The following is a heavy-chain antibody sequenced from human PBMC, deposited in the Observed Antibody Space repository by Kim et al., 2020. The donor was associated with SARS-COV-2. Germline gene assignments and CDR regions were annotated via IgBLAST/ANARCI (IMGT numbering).Heavy chain of an antibody. J-gene: IGHJ5*02. CDR1: GGSISSYY. Sequence: SETLSLTCTVSGGSISSYYWSWIRQPAGKGLEWIWRIYTSGSTNYNPSLKSRVTMSVDTSKNQFSLKLSSVTAADTAVYYCESDRRNMITVGGVIGGTVNGCDPWGQGTLVTVSS. V-gene: IGHV4-4*07. D-gene: IGHD3-16*02. CDR2: IYTSGST. CDR3: ESDRRNMITVGGVIGGTVNGCDP.